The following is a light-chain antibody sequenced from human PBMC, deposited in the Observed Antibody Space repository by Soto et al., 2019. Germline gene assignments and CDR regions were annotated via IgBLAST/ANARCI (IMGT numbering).Light chain of an antibody. Sequence: QSVLTQPASVSGSPGQSITISCTGTSSDVGGYNYVSWYQQHPGKAPKLMIYDVSNRPSGVSNRFSGSKSGNTASLTISGFQAEDEADYYCSSYTSSSTLCVFGTGTKLTVL. V-gene: IGLV2-14*01. J-gene: IGLJ1*01. CDR2: DVS. CDR3: SSYTSSSTLCV. CDR1: SSDVGGYNY.